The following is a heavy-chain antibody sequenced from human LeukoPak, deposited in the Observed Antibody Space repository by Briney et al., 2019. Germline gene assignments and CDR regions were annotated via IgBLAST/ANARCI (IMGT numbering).Heavy chain of an antibody. J-gene: IGHJ4*02. CDR2: ISGSGGST. D-gene: IGHD6-13*01. CDR3: VKDLYKGDSASWYFFHY. Sequence: GGSLRLSCAASGFTFSSYAMSWVRQAPGKGLEWVSAISGSGGSTYYADSVKGRFTISRDTSKNTLYLQMSSLRAEDTAMYYCVKDLYKGDSASWYFFHYWGQGTLVTVSS. V-gene: IGHV3-23*01. CDR1: GFTFSSYA.